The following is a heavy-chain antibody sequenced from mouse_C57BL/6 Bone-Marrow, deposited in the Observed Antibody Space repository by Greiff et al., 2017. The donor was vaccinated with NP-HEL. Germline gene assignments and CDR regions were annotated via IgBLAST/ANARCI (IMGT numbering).Heavy chain of an antibody. J-gene: IGHJ1*03. V-gene: IGHV3-6*01. D-gene: IGHD2-1*01. CDR1: GYSITSGYY. Sequence: ESGPGLVKPSQSLSLTCSVTGYSITSGYYWNWIRQFPGNKLEWMGYISYDGSNNYNPSLKNRISITRDTSKNQFFLKLNSVTTEDTATYYCARESLYYGNYEWYFDVWGTGTTVTVSS. CDR3: ARESLYYGNYEWYFDV. CDR2: ISYDGSN.